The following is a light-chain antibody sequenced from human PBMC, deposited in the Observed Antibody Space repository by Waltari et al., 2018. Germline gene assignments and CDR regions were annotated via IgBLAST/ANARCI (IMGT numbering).Light chain of an antibody. CDR3: QQHYSSLWT. Sequence: DIQMTQYPSSLSASVGDRVTITGRASQGISNSLAWYQQKPGKAPKLLLYLTSRLESGVPSRFSGSGSGTDYTLTISSLQPEDFATYYCQQHYSSLWTFGQGTKVEIK. CDR1: QGISNS. J-gene: IGKJ1*01. V-gene: IGKV1-NL1*01. CDR2: LTS.